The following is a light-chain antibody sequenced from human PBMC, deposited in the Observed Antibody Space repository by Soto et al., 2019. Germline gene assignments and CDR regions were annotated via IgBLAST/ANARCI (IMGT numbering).Light chain of an antibody. V-gene: IGLV4-69*01. Sequence: QSVLTQSPSASASLGASVKLTCTLSSGHSNYAIAWHQQQPEKGPRYLMKLNSDGSHSKGDGIPDRFSGSSSGAERYLTISSLQSEDEADYYCQTWGTGIVLFGGGTKVTVL. CDR1: SGHSNYA. CDR3: QTWGTGIVL. J-gene: IGLJ2*01. CDR2: LNSDGSH.